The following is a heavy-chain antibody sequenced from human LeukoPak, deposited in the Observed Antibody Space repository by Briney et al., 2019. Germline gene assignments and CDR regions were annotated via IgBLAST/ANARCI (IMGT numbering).Heavy chain of an antibody. J-gene: IGHJ1*01. CDR1: GFTFSSYG. CDR3: AIPGEAYYYDSSGYGYFQH. D-gene: IGHD3-22*01. Sequence: GGSLRLSCAASGFTFSSYGMHWVRQAPGKGLEWVAVISHDGSNKYYADSVKGRFTISRDNSKNTLYLQMNSLRAEDTAVYYCAIPGEAYYYDSSGYGYFQHWGQGTLVTVSS. V-gene: IGHV3-30*03. CDR2: ISHDGSNK.